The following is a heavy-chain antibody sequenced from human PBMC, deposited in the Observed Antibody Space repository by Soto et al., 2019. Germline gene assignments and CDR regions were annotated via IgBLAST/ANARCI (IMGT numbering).Heavy chain of an antibody. V-gene: IGHV4-59*01. CDR3: AGSYYDSSGYYHAFDY. J-gene: IGHJ4*02. D-gene: IGHD3-22*01. CDR2: IYYSGST. Sequence: SETLSLTCTVSGGSISSYYWSWIRQPPGKGLEWIGYIYYSGSTNYNPSLKSRVTISVDTSKNQFSLKLSSVTAADTAVYYCAGSYYDSSGYYHAFDYWGQGTLVTASS. CDR1: GGSISSYY.